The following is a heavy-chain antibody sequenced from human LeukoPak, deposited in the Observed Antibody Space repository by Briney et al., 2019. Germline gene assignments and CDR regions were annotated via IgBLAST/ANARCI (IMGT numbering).Heavy chain of an antibody. Sequence: SSETQSLTCAVYGGSFSGYYWSWIRQPPGKGLEWIGEINHSGSTNYNPSLKSRVTISVDTSKNQFSLKLSSVTAADTAVYYCARGGWFDPWGQGTLVTVSS. V-gene: IGHV4-34*01. J-gene: IGHJ5*02. CDR3: ARGGWFDP. CDR2: INHSGST. CDR1: GGSFSGYY.